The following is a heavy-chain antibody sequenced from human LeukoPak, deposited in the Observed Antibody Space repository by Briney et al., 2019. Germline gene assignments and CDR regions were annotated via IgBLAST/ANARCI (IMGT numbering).Heavy chain of an antibody. J-gene: IGHJ4*02. Sequence: ASVKVSCKASGYTFTSYGIGWVRQAPGQGLEWMGWISAYNGNTNYAQKLQGRVTMTTDTSTSTAYMELRSLRSDDTAVYYCARYSGYDLVDYFDYWGQGTLVTVSS. CDR2: ISAYNGNT. D-gene: IGHD5-12*01. CDR1: GYTFTSYG. V-gene: IGHV1-18*01. CDR3: ARYSGYDLVDYFDY.